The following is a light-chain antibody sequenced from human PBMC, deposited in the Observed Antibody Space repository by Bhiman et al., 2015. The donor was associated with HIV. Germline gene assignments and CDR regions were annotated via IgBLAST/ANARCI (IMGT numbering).Light chain of an antibody. CDR3: QAWDSSTGV. V-gene: IGLV3-1*01. J-gene: IGLJ1*01. Sequence: SYELTQPPSVSVSPGQTATITCSGDKLGNKFTSWYQQKPGQSPIQVIHADSKRPSGIPERFSGSNSGNTATLTISGTQAMDEADYYCQAWDSSTGVFGTGTKVTVL. CDR2: ADS. CDR1: KLGNKF.